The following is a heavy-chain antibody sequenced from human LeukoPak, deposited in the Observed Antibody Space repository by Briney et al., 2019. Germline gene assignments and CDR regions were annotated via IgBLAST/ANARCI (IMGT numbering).Heavy chain of an antibody. Sequence: PGGSLRLSCAASGFTFSSYSMNWVRQAPGKGLEWVSYISSSSSTIYYADSVKGRFTISRDNAKNSLYLQMNSLRAEDTAVYYCARVSWFGESQQHYYYYYYMDVWGKGTTVTISS. D-gene: IGHD3-10*01. CDR3: ARVSWFGESQQHYYYYYYMDV. CDR1: GFTFSSYS. J-gene: IGHJ6*03. V-gene: IGHV3-48*01. CDR2: ISSSSSTI.